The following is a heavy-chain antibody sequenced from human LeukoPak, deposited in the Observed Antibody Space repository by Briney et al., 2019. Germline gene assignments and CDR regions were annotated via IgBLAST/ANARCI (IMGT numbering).Heavy chain of an antibody. CDR1: GFTFSSYS. D-gene: IGHD3-16*01. V-gene: IGHV3-48*01. CDR3: VRDQGGAVSY. Sequence: GGSLRLSCAASGFTFSSYSMNWVRQAPGKGLEWVSYISSLSGTINYADSVKGRFIISRDNAKNSMFLQMNSLRAEGTAVYYCVRDQGGAVSYWGQGTLVTVSS. J-gene: IGHJ4*02. CDR2: ISSLSGTI.